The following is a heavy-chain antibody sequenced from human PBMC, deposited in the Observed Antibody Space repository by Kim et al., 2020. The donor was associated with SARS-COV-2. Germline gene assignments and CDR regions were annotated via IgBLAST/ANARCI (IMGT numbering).Heavy chain of an antibody. J-gene: IGHJ4*02. CDR1: GGTFSSYA. CDR2: IIPIFGTA. Sequence: SVKVSCKASGGTFSSYAISWVRQAPGQGLEWMGGIIPIFGTANYAQKFQGRVTITADESTSTAYMELSSLRSEDTAVYYCARDVTSGYDSDYYFDYWGQGTLVTVSS. D-gene: IGHD5-12*01. CDR3: ARDVTSGYDSDYYFDY. V-gene: IGHV1-69*13.